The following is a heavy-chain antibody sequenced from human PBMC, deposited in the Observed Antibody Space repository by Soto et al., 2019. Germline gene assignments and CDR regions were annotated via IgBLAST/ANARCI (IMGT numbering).Heavy chain of an antibody. CDR1: GGSISSYY. CDR3: ARATFPAANFDY. D-gene: IGHD2-2*01. V-gene: IGHV4-59*12. J-gene: IGHJ4*02. Sequence: SETLSLTCTVSGGSISSYYWSWIRQPPGRGLEWIGYISYSGSTNYNPSLKSRVTISVDTSKNQFSLKLSSVTAADTAVYYCARATFPAANFDYWGQGTLVTVSS. CDR2: ISYSGST.